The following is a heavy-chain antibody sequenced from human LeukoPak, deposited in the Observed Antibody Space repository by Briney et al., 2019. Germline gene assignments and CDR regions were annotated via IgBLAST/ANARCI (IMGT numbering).Heavy chain of an antibody. J-gene: IGHJ5*02. CDR1: GFTFSTYG. Sequence: GGSLRLSCAASGFTFSTYGMSWVRQAPGGGLEWVSSTSASGGSTYYADSVTGRFIISRDNSRNTLQLQMNSLRAEDTAVYYCAKGYSNGYGAWGQGTLVTVSS. CDR3: AKGYSNGYGA. CDR2: TSASGGST. D-gene: IGHD6-19*01. V-gene: IGHV3-23*01.